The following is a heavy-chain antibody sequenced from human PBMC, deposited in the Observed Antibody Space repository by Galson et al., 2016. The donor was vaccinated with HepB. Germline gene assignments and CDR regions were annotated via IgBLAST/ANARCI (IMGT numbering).Heavy chain of an antibody. Sequence: SPRLPCAASGFTFGSYSMHWFRPAPGKGLEWVSSISYSSSYTPYADAVKGRFTISRDNAKNSLYLQMNSLGAEDTAVYFCARDRGGGAPKLVIFDYWGQGTLVTVSS. CDR3: ARDRGGGAPKLVIFDY. CDR2: ISYSSSYT. J-gene: IGHJ4*02. CDR1: GFTFGSYS. D-gene: IGHD3-16*01. V-gene: IGHV3-21*01.